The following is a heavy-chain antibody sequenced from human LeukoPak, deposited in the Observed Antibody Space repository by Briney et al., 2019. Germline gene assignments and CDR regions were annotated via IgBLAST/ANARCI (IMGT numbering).Heavy chain of an antibody. CDR2: ISSSSRVI. V-gene: IGHV3-23*01. CDR3: AKGPYYDILTGYYYYFDY. D-gene: IGHD3-9*01. CDR1: GFTFSSYT. J-gene: IGHJ4*02. Sequence: PGGSLRLSCAASGFTFSSYTINWVRQAPGKGLEWVSFISSSSRVIHYADSVKGRFTISRDNSKNTLYLQMNSLRAEDTAVYYCAKGPYYDILTGYYYYFDYWGQGTLVTVSS.